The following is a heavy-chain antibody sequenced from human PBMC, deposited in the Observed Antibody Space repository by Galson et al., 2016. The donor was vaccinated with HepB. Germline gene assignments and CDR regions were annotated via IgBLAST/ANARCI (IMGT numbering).Heavy chain of an antibody. CDR1: GFTFSTYW. Sequence: SLRLSCAGSGFTFSTYWMTWVRQAPGKGLEWVASIKQDGTETFYVDSVKGRFTVSRDNAKNSLYLQMKSLRAEDTAVYYCARARRVPVAGTATYYFDPWGRGTLVTVSS. J-gene: IGHJ2*01. CDR2: IKQDGTET. CDR3: ARARRVPVAGTATYYFDP. D-gene: IGHD6-19*01. V-gene: IGHV3-7*01.